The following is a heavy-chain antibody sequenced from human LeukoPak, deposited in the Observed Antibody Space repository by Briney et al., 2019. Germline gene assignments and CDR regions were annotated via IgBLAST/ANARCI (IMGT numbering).Heavy chain of an antibody. CDR2: NDDGTHT. D-gene: IGHD5-18*01. Sequence: GGSLRLSCVGSGFTFSSYWMHWVRQAPGKGLVRVARNDDGTHTGHVDSVQGRFTISRRNAKNTLYMQMNSLRAEDTDIYYCASFGYSWLRADWGRGTLVTVSS. CDR1: GFTFSSYW. J-gene: IGHJ4*02. V-gene: IGHV3-74*01. CDR3: ASFGYSWLRAD.